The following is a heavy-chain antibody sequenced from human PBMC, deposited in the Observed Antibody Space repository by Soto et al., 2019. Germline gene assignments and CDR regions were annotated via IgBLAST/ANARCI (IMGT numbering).Heavy chain of an antibody. V-gene: IGHV6-1*01. CDR1: GDSVSNNSVA. CDR3: ARTLRGRGVKYFDD. D-gene: IGHD3-10*01. CDR2: TYYRSKWHY. Sequence: QTLSLTCAISGDSVSNNSVAWNWVRQSPSRGLEWLGRTYYRSKWHYDYAPSVRSRITINPDTSKNHFSLQSNSVSPEDAAVYYCARTLRGRGVKYFDDWGQGTLVTVSS. J-gene: IGHJ4*02.